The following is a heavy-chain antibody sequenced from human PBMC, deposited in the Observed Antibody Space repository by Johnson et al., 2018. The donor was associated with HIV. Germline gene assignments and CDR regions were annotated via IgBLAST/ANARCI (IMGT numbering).Heavy chain of an antibody. J-gene: IGHJ3*02. D-gene: IGHD2-21*02. CDR2: ISWNSGSI. V-gene: IGHV3-9*01. CDR3: ASQIVVVTADDAFDI. Sequence: VQLLESGGGVVQPGGSLRLSCAASGFTFSSYAMHWVRQAPGKGLEWVSGISWNSGSIGYADSVKGRFTISRDNAKNSLYLQMNSLRAEDTAVYYCASQIVVVTADDAFDIWGQGTMVTVSS. CDR1: GFTFSSYA.